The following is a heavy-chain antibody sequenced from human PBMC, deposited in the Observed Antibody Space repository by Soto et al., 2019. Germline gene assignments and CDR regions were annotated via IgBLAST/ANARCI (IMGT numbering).Heavy chain of an antibody. CDR1: GFTFSSYA. CDR3: AKDRIGWELRNRWVFDP. Sequence: EVQLLESGGGLVQPGGSLRLSCAASGFTFSSYAMSWVRQAPGKGLEWVSAISGSGGSTYYADSVKGRFTISRDNSKNTLYLQMNSLRAEDTAVYYCAKDRIGWELRNRWVFDPWGQGTLVTVSS. V-gene: IGHV3-23*01. CDR2: ISGSGGST. J-gene: IGHJ5*02. D-gene: IGHD1-26*01.